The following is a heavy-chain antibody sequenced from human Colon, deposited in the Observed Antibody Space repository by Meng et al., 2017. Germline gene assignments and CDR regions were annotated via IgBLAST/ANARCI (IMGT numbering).Heavy chain of an antibody. J-gene: IGHJ4*02. CDR2: IYDSERT. V-gene: IGHV4-39*07. D-gene: IGHD6-19*01. Sequence: SETLSLTCIVSGGSISSGSYYWGWIRQPPGEGLQWIGNIYDSERTYYNPSLKSRLTISVDTSKNQFSLKLSSVTAADTAVYYCAVIIAVAGSPYFDYWGQRTLVTVSS. CDR1: GGSISSGSYY. CDR3: AVIIAVAGSPYFDY.